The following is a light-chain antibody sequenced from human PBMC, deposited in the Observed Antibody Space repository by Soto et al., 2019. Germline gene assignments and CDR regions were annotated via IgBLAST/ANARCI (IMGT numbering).Light chain of an antibody. CDR2: SNN. CDR1: SSNIGSNT. V-gene: IGLV1-44*01. CDR3: AAWDDSLKMV. Sequence: QPVLTQPPSASGTPGQRVTISCSGSSSNIGSNTVNWYQQLPGTAPKLLIYSNNQRPSGVPDRFSGSKSGTSASLAISGLQSEDEADYYCAAWDDSLKMVFGGGTKVTVL. J-gene: IGLJ2*01.